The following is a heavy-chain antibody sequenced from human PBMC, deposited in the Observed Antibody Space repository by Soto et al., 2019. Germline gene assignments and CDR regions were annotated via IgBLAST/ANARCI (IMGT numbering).Heavy chain of an antibody. CDR2: ISFDGSNK. CDR3: ARDLTSGGHYSFDY. CDR1: GFTFSSYT. D-gene: IGHD1-26*01. Sequence: QVQLVESGGGVVQPGRSLRLSCAASGFTFSSYTMHWVRQAPGKGLEWLAVISFDGSNKYYADSVKGRFTISRDNLKDTLYLEMNSLRPEDTAVYYCARDLTSGGHYSFDYWGQGTLVTVSS. V-gene: IGHV3-30-3*01. J-gene: IGHJ4*02.